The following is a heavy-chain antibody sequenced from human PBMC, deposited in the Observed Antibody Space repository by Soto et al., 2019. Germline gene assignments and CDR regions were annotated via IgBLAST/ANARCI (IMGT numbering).Heavy chain of an antibody. CDR2: ISYDGISK. V-gene: IGHV3-30-3*01. J-gene: IGHJ4*02. Sequence: QVQLVESGGGVVQPGRSLRLSCAASGFTFCSYAMHWVRQAPGKGLEWVAVISYDGISKHYADSVKGRFSISSDDSENPLYVEMNSLRAEDTAVYYCAKDGYRDTSDFDYWCPGNLVSASS. D-gene: IGHD5-12*01. CDR3: AKDGYRDTSDFDY. CDR1: GFTFCSYA.